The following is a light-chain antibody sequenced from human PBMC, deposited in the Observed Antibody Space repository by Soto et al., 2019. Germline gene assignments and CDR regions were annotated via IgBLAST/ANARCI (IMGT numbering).Light chain of an antibody. V-gene: IGLV2-14*03. CDR3: TSWTTSTTMI. CDR2: DVN. J-gene: IGLJ2*01. CDR1: GNDVGGYNY. Sequence: QSALTQPASVSGSPGQSITISCTGTGNDVGGYNYVSWYQQHPGKAPKLMLYDVNIRPSGVSNRFSGSKSGNTASLTISGLQAEDEADYYCTSWTTSTTMIFGGGTKVTVL.